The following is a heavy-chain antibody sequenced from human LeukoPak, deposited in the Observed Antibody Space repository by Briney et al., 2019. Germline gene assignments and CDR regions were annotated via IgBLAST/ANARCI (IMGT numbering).Heavy chain of an antibody. V-gene: IGHV3-64*02. CDR3: ARDQYGSGSYFAHNWFDP. CDR2: ITGDGGST. D-gene: IGHD3-10*01. Sequence: GGSLRLSCAASGFTFSSSSMHWVRQAPGKGLEYVSAITGDGGSTYYADSVKGRFTISRDNSKNTLSLQMGSLRPEDMAVYFCARDQYGSGSYFAHNWFDPWGQGTLVTVSS. J-gene: IGHJ5*02. CDR1: GFTFSSSS.